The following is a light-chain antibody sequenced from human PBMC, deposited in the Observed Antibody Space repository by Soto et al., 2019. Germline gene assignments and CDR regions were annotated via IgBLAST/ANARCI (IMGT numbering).Light chain of an antibody. CDR2: AAS. CDR1: QDIRNE. V-gene: IGKV1-6*01. CDR3: LQDDDYPFT. J-gene: IGKJ4*01. Sequence: AIQVTQSPSSLSASVGDRVTITCRASQDIRNELSWYQQKPGEAPKFLIFAASNLQSGVPSRFSGSGSGTDFTLTISSLQPEDFATYFCLQDDDYPFTFGGGTKVEIK.